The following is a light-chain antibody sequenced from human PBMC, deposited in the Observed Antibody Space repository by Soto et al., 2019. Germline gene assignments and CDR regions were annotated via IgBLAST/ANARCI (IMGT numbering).Light chain of an antibody. V-gene: IGKV1-5*03. CDR3: QHYNSYSEA. J-gene: IGKJ1*01. Sequence: DIQMTQSPSTLSGSVGDRVTITCLASQTISSWLAWYQQKPGKAPKLLIYKASTLKSGVPSRFSGSGSGTEFTLTISSLQPDEFATYYCQHYNSYSEAFGQGTKVDI. CDR2: KAS. CDR1: QTISSW.